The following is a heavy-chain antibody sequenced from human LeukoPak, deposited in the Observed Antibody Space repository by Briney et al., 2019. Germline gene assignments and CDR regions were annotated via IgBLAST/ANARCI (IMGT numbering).Heavy chain of an antibody. V-gene: IGHV1-69*13. CDR3: ARSPGGNYWFDP. CDR1: DYTFTSYG. Sequence: SVKVSCKPSDYTFTSYGVSWVRQAPGQGLEWMGGIIPIFGTANYAQKFQGRVTITADESTSTAYMELSSLRSEDTAVYYCARSPGGNYWFDPWGQGTLVTVSS. J-gene: IGHJ5*02. CDR2: IIPIFGTA. D-gene: IGHD4-23*01.